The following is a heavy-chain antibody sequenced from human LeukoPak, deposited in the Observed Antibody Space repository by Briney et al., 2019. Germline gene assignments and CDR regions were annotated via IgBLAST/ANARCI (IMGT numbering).Heavy chain of an antibody. V-gene: IGHV3-48*02. D-gene: IGHD1-26*01. CDR1: GFTFSAYS. CDR3: ARDPGYSRPSSYGYFDH. Sequence: GGSLRLSCATSGFTFSAYSMIWVRQTQGKGLECLSYITSSSDSIHYADSVRGRFTVSRDNAKNSLYLQMNSLRDEDTAVYYCARDPGYSRPSSYGYFDHWGQGTLATVSS. CDR2: ITSSSDSI. J-gene: IGHJ4*02.